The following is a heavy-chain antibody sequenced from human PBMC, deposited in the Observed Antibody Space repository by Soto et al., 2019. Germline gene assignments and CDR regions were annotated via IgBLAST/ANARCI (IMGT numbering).Heavy chain of an antibody. CDR2: IQYAGRYT. V-gene: IGHV3-74*01. CDR3: AKEGTVASLDI. Sequence: EVQLVESGGGLVQPGGSLRVSCAASGFTFSSYWMHWVRQAPGKGLVWVSRIQYAGRYTSYADSVKGRFTISRDNAKNTLYLQMDSLGVEDRAVYFCAKEGTVASLDIGGRGTLVTVSS. D-gene: IGHD2-21*01. CDR1: GFTFSSYW. J-gene: IGHJ2*01.